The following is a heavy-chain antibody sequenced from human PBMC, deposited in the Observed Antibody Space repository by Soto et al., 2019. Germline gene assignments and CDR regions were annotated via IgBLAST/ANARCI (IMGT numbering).Heavy chain of an antibody. J-gene: IGHJ3*01. Sequence: GESLKISCKGSGYSFTTYWLAWVRQMPGKGLEYMGIIFPGDSDTRYSPSFQGQVTISADKSINTAYLQWASLKASDTAIYYCARARVSTPRLEDPFDVWGQGTMVTVSS. CDR3: ARARVSTPRLEDPFDV. CDR1: GYSFTTYW. V-gene: IGHV5-51*01. CDR2: IFPGDSDT. D-gene: IGHD5-12*01.